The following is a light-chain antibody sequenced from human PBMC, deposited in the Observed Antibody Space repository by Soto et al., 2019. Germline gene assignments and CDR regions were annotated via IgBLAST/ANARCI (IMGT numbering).Light chain of an antibody. CDR2: DAS. CDR3: QQRSKWPLT. J-gene: IGKJ4*01. V-gene: IGKV3-11*01. CDR1: QSVSSY. Sequence: EIVLTQSPATLSLSPGERATLSCRASQSVSSYLVWYQRKPGQAPKVVIYDASNRATGIPARFSGSGSGTDFTLTISSLEPEDFAVYYCQQRSKWPLTFGGGTTVDIK.